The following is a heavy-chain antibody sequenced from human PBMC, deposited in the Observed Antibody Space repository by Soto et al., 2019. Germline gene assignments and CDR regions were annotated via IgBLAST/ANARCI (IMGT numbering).Heavy chain of an antibody. CDR1: GDSVSSNSAA. CDR2: TYYRSKWYN. V-gene: IGHV6-1*01. J-gene: IGHJ6*02. D-gene: IGHD6-25*01. Sequence: SETLSLTCAISGDSVSSNSAAWNWIRQSPSRGLEWPGRTYYRSKWYNDYAVSVKSRITINPDTSKNQFSLQLNSVTPEDTAVYYCARRSGSTGSREGLSGMDVWAKGPRSPSP. CDR3: ARRSGSTGSREGLSGMDV.